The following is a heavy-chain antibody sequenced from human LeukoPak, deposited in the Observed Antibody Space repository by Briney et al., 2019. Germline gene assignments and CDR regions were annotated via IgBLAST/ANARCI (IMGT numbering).Heavy chain of an antibody. D-gene: IGHD2-2*01. CDR2: IYSGGST. CDR1: GFTVSSNY. V-gene: IGHV3-66*01. J-gene: IGHJ4*02. Sequence: PGGSLRLSCAASGFTVSSNYMSWVRQAPGKGLEWVSVIYSGGSTYYADSVKGRFTISRDNSKNTLYLQMNSLRAEDTAVYYCAKSTRGFIVVVPAAALDYWGQGTLVTVSS. CDR3: AKSTRGFIVVVPAAALDY.